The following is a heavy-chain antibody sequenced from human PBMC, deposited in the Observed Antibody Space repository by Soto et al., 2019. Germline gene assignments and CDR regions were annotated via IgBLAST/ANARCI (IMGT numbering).Heavy chain of an antibody. J-gene: IGHJ6*02. CDR2: IISSGSFT. CDR3: ARGRPYGMEA. CDR1: GFSFSNDN. Sequence: PGGSLRLSCAASGFSFSNDNMNWIRKAPGKGLEWVSSIISSGSFTYYADSVKGRFTISRDNATNSLYLQTSSLRVEDMAVYYCARGRPYGMEAWGQGTTVTVSS. V-gene: IGHV3-21*01.